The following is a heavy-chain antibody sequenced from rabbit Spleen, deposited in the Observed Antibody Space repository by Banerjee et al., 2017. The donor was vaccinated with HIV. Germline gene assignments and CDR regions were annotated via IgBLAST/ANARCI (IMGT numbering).Heavy chain of an antibody. CDR3: ARDTGSSFSTYGMDL. Sequence: QEQLVESGGGLVQPEGSLTLTCTASGVSFSGSSYMCWVRQAPGKGLEWIACIELSSSDFTYFASWARGRFTISKTSSTTVTLQMTSLTAADTATYFCARDTGSSFSTYGMDLWGPGTLVTVS. J-gene: IGHJ6*01. D-gene: IGHD8-1*01. CDR1: GVSFSGSSY. V-gene: IGHV1S45*01. CDR2: IELSSSDFT.